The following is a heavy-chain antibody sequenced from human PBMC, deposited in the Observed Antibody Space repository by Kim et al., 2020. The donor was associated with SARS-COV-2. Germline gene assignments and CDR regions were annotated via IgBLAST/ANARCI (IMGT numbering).Heavy chain of an antibody. D-gene: IGHD1-26*01. V-gene: IGHV3-11*04. CDR2: RTL. J-gene: IGHJ4*02. CDR3: ARDSGGLFDY. Sequence: RTLHSGASVEGRFHTPRDNAKNSLYLQMKRLRAEDTAVYYCARDSGGLFDYWGQGTLVTVSS.